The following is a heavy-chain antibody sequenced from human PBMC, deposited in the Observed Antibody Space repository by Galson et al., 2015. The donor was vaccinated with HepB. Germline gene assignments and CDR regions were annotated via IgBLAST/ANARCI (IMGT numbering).Heavy chain of an antibody. CDR2: ISAYNGNT. CDR3: ARDPAYYDSSGFQNHYFDY. D-gene: IGHD3-22*01. J-gene: IGHJ4*02. CDR1: GYTFTSYG. Sequence: SVKVSCKASGYTFTSYGISWVRQAPGQGLEWMGWISAYNGNTNYAQKLQGRVTMTTDTSTSTAYMELRSLRSDDTAVYYCARDPAYYDSSGFQNHYFDYWGQGTLVTVSS. V-gene: IGHV1-18*04.